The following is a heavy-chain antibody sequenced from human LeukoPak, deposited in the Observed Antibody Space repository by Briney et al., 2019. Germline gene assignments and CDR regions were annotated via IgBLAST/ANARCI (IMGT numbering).Heavy chain of an antibody. J-gene: IGHJ6*02. D-gene: IGHD3-10*01. CDR3: ARESVGSGDYYYYYGMDV. CDR1: GGSFSGYY. Sequence: SGTLSLTCAVYGGSFSGYYWSWIRQPPGKGLEWIGEINHSGSTNYNPSPKSRVTISVDTSKNQFSLKLSSVTAADTAVYYCARESVGSGDYYYYYGMDVWGQGTTVTVSS. CDR2: INHSGST. V-gene: IGHV4-34*09.